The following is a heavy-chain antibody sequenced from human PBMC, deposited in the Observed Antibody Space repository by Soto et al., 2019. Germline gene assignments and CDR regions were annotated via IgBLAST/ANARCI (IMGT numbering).Heavy chain of an antibody. J-gene: IGHJ5*02. D-gene: IGHD3-16*01. CDR2: IIPIFGAA. CDR1: GGTFSSYA. V-gene: IGHV1-69*13. CDR3: ARDPNGTGGVDWFDP. Sequence: ASVKVSCKASGGTFSSYAISWVRQAPGQGLEWMGGIIPIFGAANYAQKFQGRVTITADESTSTAYMELSSLRSEDKAVYYCARDPNGTGGVDWFDPWGQGTLVTVSS.